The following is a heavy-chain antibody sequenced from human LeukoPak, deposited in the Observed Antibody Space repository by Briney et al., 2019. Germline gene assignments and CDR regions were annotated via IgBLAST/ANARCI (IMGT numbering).Heavy chain of an antibody. CDR1: GFTFTSYG. V-gene: IGHV3-30*03. Sequence: GGPLRLSCAASGFTFTSYGFHWVRQAPGKALEWVAFMSYNGNKKYGDSVKGRFTISRDNAKNTLHLQMNGLRPDDTAVYYCARDPLDISRWANAFDIWGQGTMVTVSS. CDR2: MSYNGNK. D-gene: IGHD2-2*03. CDR3: ARDPLDISRWANAFDI. J-gene: IGHJ3*02.